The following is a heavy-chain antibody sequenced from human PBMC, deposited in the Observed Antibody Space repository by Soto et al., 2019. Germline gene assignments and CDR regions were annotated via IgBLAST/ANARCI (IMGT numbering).Heavy chain of an antibody. J-gene: IGHJ6*03. Sequence: QVQLVESGGGVVQPGRSLRLSCAASEFTFSRHGMHWVRQARGKGLQWVGVIWSDGSNEVYADSVKGRFIISRDNSKNILYLQMNSLRAEDTAVYYCARERTFGDNKHNYMDVWGTGITVTVSS. CDR1: EFTFSRHG. CDR2: IWSDGSNE. V-gene: IGHV3-33*01. CDR3: ARERTFGDNKHNYMDV. D-gene: IGHD3-10*01.